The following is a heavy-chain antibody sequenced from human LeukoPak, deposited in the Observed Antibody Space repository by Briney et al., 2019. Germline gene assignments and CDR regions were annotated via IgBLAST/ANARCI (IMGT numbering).Heavy chain of an antibody. CDR2: IRYGGSNK. J-gene: IGHJ3*02. CDR1: GFTFSSYG. D-gene: IGHD3-10*01. V-gene: IGHV3-30*02. Sequence: TGGSLRLSCAASGFTFSSYGMHWVRQAPCKGLEWVAFIRYGGSNKYYADSVKGRFTISRDNSKNTLYLQMNSLRAEDTAVYYCAKPVRGAARSPLGAFDIWGQGTMVTVSS. CDR3: AKPVRGAARSPLGAFDI.